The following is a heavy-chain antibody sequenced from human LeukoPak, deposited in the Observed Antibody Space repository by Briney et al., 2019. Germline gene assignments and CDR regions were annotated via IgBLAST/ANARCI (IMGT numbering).Heavy chain of an antibody. CDR3: ARDTRHSSSRHARFYFDY. J-gene: IGHJ4*02. V-gene: IGHV3-48*03. CDR2: ISSSGSTI. D-gene: IGHD6-13*01. Sequence: PGGSLRLSCAASGFTFSSYEMNWVRQAPGKGLEWVSYISSSGSTIYYADSVKGRFTISRDNAKNSLYLQMSSLRAEDTAVYYCARDTRHSSSRHARFYFDYWGQGTLVTVSS. CDR1: GFTFSSYE.